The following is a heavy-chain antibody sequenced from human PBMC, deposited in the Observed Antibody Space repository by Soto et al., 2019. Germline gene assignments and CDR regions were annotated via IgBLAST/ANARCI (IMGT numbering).Heavy chain of an antibody. CDR3: ARDALYYYDSSGYSDY. CDR1: GFTVSSNY. D-gene: IGHD3-22*01. J-gene: IGHJ4*02. Sequence: GGSLRLSCAASGFTVSSNYMSWVRQAPGKGLEWVSVIYSGGSTYYADSVRGRFTISRDNSKNTLYLQMNSLRAEDTAVYYCARDALYYYDSSGYSDYWGQGTLVTVSS. CDR2: IYSGGST. V-gene: IGHV3-53*01.